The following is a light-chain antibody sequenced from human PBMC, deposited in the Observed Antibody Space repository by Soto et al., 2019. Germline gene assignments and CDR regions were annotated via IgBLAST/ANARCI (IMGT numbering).Light chain of an antibody. CDR1: SSDVGAYKY. Sequence: QSALTQPPSASGSPGQSVTISCTGTSSDVGAYKYVSWYQQYPGKAPKLMIYEVSKRPSGVPDRFSGSKSGNTASLTVSGLQAEDVADYYCTSYVGNDIWVFGGGTNLTVL. J-gene: IGLJ3*02. V-gene: IGLV2-8*01. CDR3: TSYVGNDIWV. CDR2: EVS.